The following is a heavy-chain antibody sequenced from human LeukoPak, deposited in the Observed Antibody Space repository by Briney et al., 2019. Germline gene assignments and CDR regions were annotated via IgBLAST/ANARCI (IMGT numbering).Heavy chain of an antibody. Sequence: ASVKVSCKASGYTFTGYYMHWVRQAPGQGLEWMGWINPNSGDTNYAQKFQGRVTMTRDTSISTAYMELSRLRSDDTAMYYCARVSLWPNNAFDIWGQGTMVPVSS. CDR3: ARVSLWPNNAFDI. J-gene: IGHJ3*02. V-gene: IGHV1-2*02. D-gene: IGHD1/OR15-1a*01. CDR2: INPNSGDT. CDR1: GYTFTGYY.